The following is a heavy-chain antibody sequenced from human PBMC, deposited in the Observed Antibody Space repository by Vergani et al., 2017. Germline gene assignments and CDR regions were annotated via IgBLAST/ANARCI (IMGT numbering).Heavy chain of an antibody. CDR1: GFTFSSYS. CDR3: ARDLLTDQTGTTNCHFQH. V-gene: IGHV3-48*01. D-gene: IGHD1-7*01. CDR2: ISSSSSTI. Sequence: VQLVESGGGVVQPGGSLRLSCAASGFTFSSYSMNWVRQAPGKGLEWVSYISSSSSTIYYADSVKGRFTISIDNAKNSLYLQMNSLRAEDTAVYYCARDLLTDQTGTTNCHFQHWGQGTLVTVSS. J-gene: IGHJ1*01.